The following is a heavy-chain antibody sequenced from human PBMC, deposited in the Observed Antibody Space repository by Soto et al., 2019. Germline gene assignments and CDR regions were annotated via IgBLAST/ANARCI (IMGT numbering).Heavy chain of an antibody. V-gene: IGHV3-33*01. Sequence: PGGSLRLSCAASGFTFSSYGMHWVRQAPGKGLEWVAVIRYDGSNKYYADSVKGRFTISRDNSKNTLYLQMNSLRAEDTAVYYCARDRAGIAAAGTTKKYYYYYYGMDVWGQGTTVTVSS. CDR1: GFTFSSYG. D-gene: IGHD6-13*01. CDR3: ARDRAGIAAAGTTKKYYYYYYGMDV. CDR2: IRYDGSNK. J-gene: IGHJ6*02.